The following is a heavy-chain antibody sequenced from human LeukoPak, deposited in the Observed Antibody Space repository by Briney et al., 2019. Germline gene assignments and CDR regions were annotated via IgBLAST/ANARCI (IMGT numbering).Heavy chain of an antibody. D-gene: IGHD3-16*01. J-gene: IGHJ6*03. CDR3: AKGYGYYYYMDV. V-gene: IGHV3-43D*03. CDR2: ISWDGGST. Sequence: GGSLRLSCAASGFTFDDYAMHWVRQAPGKGLEWVSLISWDGGSTYYADSVKGRFTISRDNSKNSLYLQMNSLRAEDTALYYCAKGYGYYYYMDVWGKGTTVTVSS. CDR1: GFTFDDYA.